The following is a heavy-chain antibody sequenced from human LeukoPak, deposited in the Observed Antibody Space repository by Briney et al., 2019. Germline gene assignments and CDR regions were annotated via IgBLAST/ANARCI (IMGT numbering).Heavy chain of an antibody. CDR3: ARHSWDCSGGSCYFDWFDP. V-gene: IGHV5-51*01. D-gene: IGHD2-15*01. CDR1: GYSFTSYW. Sequence: GESLKISCKGSGYSFTSYWIGWVRQMPGKGLECMGIIYPGDSDTRYSPSFQVQVTISADNSISTAYLQWSSLKTPDTAMYYCARHSWDCSGGSCYFDWFDPWGQGTLVTVSS. J-gene: IGHJ5*02. CDR2: IYPGDSDT.